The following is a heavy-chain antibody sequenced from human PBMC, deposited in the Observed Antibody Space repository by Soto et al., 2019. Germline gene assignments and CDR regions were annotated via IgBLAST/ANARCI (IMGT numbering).Heavy chain of an antibody. D-gene: IGHD2-2*01. J-gene: IGHJ6*02. V-gene: IGHV1-3*01. CDR2: INPGNGDT. Sequence: SGKVCWKTSAYSFTQYGLHWVRQAPGQSLEWMGWINPGNGDTKYSHKFQGRFTITRDTSATTAYMEFSSLRSEESAVFYCARTDCSSTSCYNYYYYGMDVWGQGTTVTVSS. CDR1: AYSFTQYG. CDR3: ARTDCSSTSCYNYYYYGMDV.